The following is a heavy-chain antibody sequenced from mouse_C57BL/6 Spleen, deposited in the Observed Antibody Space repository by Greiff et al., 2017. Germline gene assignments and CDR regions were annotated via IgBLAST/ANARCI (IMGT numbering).Heavy chain of an antibody. Sequence: EVQLVESGPGLVKPSQSLSLPCSVTGYSITSGYYWNWIRQFPGNKLEWMGYISYDGSNNYNPSLKNRISITRDTSKNQFFLKLNSVTTEDTATYYCARDDYDDPYYYAMDYWGQGTSVTVSS. CDR2: ISYDGSN. CDR1: GYSITSGYY. J-gene: IGHJ4*01. CDR3: ARDDYDDPYYYAMDY. D-gene: IGHD2-4*01. V-gene: IGHV3-6*01.